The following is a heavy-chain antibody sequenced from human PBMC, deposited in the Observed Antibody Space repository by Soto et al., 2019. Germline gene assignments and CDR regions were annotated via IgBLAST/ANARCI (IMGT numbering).Heavy chain of an antibody. D-gene: IGHD1-1*01. CDR3: AREPATAKPEGVDF. V-gene: IGHV1-2*02. CDR2: INPNSGGT. J-gene: IGHJ4*02. Sequence: ASVKVSCKASGYTFSDYYIHWVRQAPGQGLEWMGWINPNSGGTKYAPKFQGGVTMTRDTSITTAYMELSRLRSGDTAVYYCAREPATAKPEGVDFCGQGPPVTVSS. CDR1: GYTFSDYY.